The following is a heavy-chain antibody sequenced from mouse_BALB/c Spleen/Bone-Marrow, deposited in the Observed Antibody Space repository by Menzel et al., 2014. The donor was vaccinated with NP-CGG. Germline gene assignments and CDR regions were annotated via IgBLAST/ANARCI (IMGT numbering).Heavy chain of an antibody. V-gene: IGHV2-6-7*01. J-gene: IGHJ4*01. CDR1: GFSLTGYG. CDR2: IXGDGST. CDR3: ARTLGHYAMDY. D-gene: IGHD4-1*01. Sequence: QVQLQQSGPGLVAPSQSLSITCTVSGFSLTGYGVNWVRQPPGKGLEWLGMIXGDGSTDYNSALKSRLSISKDNSKSQVFLKMNSLQTDDTARYYCARTLGHYAMDYWGQGTSVTVSS.